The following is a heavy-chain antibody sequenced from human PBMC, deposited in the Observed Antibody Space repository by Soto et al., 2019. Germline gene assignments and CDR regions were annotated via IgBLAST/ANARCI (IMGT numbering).Heavy chain of an antibody. D-gene: IGHD6-13*01. CDR2: INPNSGGT. CDR3: ARGLGIAAAGTIDY. Sequence: ASVKVSCKASGYTFTGYYMHWVRQAPGQGLEWMGWINPNSGGTNYAQKFQGWVTMTRDTSISTAYMELSRLRSDDTAVYYCARGLGIAAAGTIDYWGQGTLVTVS. J-gene: IGHJ4*02. CDR1: GYTFTGYY. V-gene: IGHV1-2*04.